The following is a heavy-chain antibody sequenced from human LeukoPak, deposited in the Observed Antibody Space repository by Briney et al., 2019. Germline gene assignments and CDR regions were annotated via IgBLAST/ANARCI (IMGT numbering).Heavy chain of an antibody. CDR3: AKVQSFHYYYYMDV. CDR1: GFTFSSYA. D-gene: IGHD1-26*01. Sequence: GGSLRLSCAASGFTFSSYAMSWVRRAPGKGLEWVSAISGSGGSTYYADSVKGRFTISRDNSKNTLYLQMNSLRAEDTAVYYCAKVQSFHYYYYMDVWGKGTTVTVSS. J-gene: IGHJ6*03. V-gene: IGHV3-23*01. CDR2: ISGSGGST.